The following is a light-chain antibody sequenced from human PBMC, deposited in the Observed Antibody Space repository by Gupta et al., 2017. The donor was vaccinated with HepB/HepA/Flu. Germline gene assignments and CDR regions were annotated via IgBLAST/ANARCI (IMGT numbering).Light chain of an antibody. J-gene: IGKJ4*01. CDR2: DAS. CDR1: QDISNY. Sequence: DIQMTQSPSSLSASVGDRVSITCQASQDISNYLNWYQQKPGQAPELLIYDASNLATWVPSRFSGSGSGTNFTFTISSLQPEDIATYYCQKYDNVPSLTFGGGTKVEIK. V-gene: IGKV1-33*01. CDR3: QKYDNVPSLT.